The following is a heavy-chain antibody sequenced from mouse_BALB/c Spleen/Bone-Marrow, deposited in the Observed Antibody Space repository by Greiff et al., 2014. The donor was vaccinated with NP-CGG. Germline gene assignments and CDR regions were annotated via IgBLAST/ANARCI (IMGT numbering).Heavy chain of an antibody. CDR2: IYPGTGST. CDR3: ARRKNVWFAY. V-gene: IGHV1-77*01. J-gene: IGHJ3*01. CDR1: GYTFTDYI. Sequence: QVQLQQSGPELAKPGASVKMSCKASGYTFTDYIISWVKQRVGQGLEWIGEIYPGTGSTYYNEKFKGKATLTADKSSNIAYMQLSSLTSEDSAVYFCARRKNVWFAYWGQGTLVTVSA.